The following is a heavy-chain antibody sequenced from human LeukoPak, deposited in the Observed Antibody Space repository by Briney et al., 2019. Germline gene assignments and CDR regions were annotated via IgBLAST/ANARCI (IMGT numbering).Heavy chain of an antibody. Sequence: SETLSLTCSVSDVSINSSYWSWIRQPPGKGLEWIGYIYYSGSTHYNPSLKSRVTISVDTSKNQFSLKLSSVTAADTAVYYCARGWGWQLVPFWFDPWGQGTLVTVSS. CDR1: DVSINSSY. D-gene: IGHD6-6*01. CDR3: ARGWGWQLVPFWFDP. CDR2: IYYSGST. V-gene: IGHV4-59*08. J-gene: IGHJ5*02.